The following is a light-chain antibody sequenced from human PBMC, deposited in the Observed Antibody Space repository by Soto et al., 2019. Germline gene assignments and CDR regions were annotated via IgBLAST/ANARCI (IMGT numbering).Light chain of an antibody. V-gene: IGKV3-20*01. CDR3: QQYGRSPT. CDR1: QSVISNY. Sequence: EIVFTQSPGTLSLSAGERATLSCRASQSVISNYLAWYQQKPGQAPRLLIYGASSRATGIPDRFSGSGSGTNFTLTISRLEPGDSAVYYCQQYGRSPTFGQGTRLEIK. CDR2: GAS. J-gene: IGKJ5*01.